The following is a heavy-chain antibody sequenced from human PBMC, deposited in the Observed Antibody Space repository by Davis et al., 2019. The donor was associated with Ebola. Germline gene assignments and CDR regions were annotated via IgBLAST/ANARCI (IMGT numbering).Heavy chain of an antibody. CDR1: GGSISSSNW. CDR3: ARRWGHSSSSKGWFDP. CDR2: IYHSGST. V-gene: IGHV4-4*02. J-gene: IGHJ5*02. Sequence: PSETLSLTCAVSGGSISSSNWWSWVRQPPGKGLEWIGEIYHSGSTNYNPSLKSRVTISVDKSKNQFSLKLSSVTAADTAVYYCARRWGHSSSSKGWFDPWGQGTLVTVSS. D-gene: IGHD6-6*01.